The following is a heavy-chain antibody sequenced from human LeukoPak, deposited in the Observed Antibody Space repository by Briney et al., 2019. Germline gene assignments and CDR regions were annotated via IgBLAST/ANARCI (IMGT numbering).Heavy chain of an antibody. J-gene: IGHJ4*02. D-gene: IGHD5-24*01. CDR1: GFTFNSYA. CDR2: ISGVGGNT. CDR3: AKGPKLGDGYHCDF. Sequence: GGSLRLSCAASGFTFNSYALSWVRRAPGKGLEWVSAISGVGGNTYYADSVKGRFTISRDVSENTLYLQMDSLTVEDTAVYYCAKGPKLGDGYHCDFWGQGTLVTVSS. V-gene: IGHV3-23*01.